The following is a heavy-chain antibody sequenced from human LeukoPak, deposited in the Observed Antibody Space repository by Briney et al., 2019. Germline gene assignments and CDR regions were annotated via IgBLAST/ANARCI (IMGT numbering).Heavy chain of an antibody. V-gene: IGHV5-51*01. D-gene: IGHD6-13*01. J-gene: IGHJ4*02. CDR1: GYTFSSYW. CDR2: IYPLASDD. Sequence: GESLNISCQASGYTFSSYWIAGVRQMPGKGMESMGLIYPLASDDNSSPSFQGQPTISADKSIRTAYLQWSSLKASDTAMYYCARARRSSTPEVGDVFKTWYFFEYWGQGALVTVSS. CDR3: ARARRSSTPEVGDVFKTWYFFEY.